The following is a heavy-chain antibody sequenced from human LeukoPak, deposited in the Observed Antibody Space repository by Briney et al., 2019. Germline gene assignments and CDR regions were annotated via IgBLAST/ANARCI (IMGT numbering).Heavy chain of an antibody. J-gene: IGHJ6*02. CDR1: GGSISSYY. CDR3: ARDGGAAARVYYYYYGMDV. V-gene: IGHV4-59*01. D-gene: IGHD6-13*01. CDR2: IYYSGST. Sequence: SETLSLTCTVSGGSISSYYWSWIRQPPGKGLEWIGYIYYSGSTNYNPSLKSRVTISVDTSKNQFSLKLSSVTAADTAVYYCARDGGAAARVYYYYYGMDVWGQGTTVTVSS.